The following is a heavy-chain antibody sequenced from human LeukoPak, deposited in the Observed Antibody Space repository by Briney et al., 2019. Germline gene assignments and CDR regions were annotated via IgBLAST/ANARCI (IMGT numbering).Heavy chain of an antibody. Sequence: AGSLRLSCASSGFTFNNYAMTWVRQAPGKGLEWVSSITASGASTYCTDSVKGRFTISRDNSKNTLYLQMSSLRAEDTAVYYCARDYPTSGIVTIFDYWGQGTLVTVSS. V-gene: IGHV3-23*01. CDR3: ARDYPTSGIVTIFDY. D-gene: IGHD1-1*01. CDR1: GFTFNNYA. CDR2: ITASGAST. J-gene: IGHJ4*02.